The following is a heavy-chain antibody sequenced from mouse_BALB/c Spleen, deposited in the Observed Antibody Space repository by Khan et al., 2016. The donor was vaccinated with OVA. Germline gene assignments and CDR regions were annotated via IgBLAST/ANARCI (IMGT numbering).Heavy chain of an antibody. CDR2: IDPANGNT. Sequence: VRLQQSGAELVKPGASVKLSCTLSGFNIKDTYMHWVKQRPEQGLEWIGRIDPANGNTKSDPKFQGKATITADTSSNTAYLQLSSLTSEDTAVYYCATYYYGSSRYFDYWGQGTTLTVAS. D-gene: IGHD1-1*01. V-gene: IGHV14-3*02. J-gene: IGHJ2*01. CDR1: GFNIKDTY. CDR3: ATYYYGSSRYFDY.